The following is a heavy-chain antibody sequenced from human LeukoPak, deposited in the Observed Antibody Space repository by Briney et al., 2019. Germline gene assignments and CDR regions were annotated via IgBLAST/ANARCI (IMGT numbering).Heavy chain of an antibody. V-gene: IGHV3-7*03. D-gene: IGHD3-22*01. Sequence: PGGSLRLSCVDSGFTFSSYWMNWVRQAPGKGLEWVANIKQDGSEKYCVDSVRGRFTISRDNAKNSLYLQMNSLRVEDTAVYYCATDTSGYTAPVDFWGQGTLVTVSS. CDR3: ATDTSGYTAPVDF. CDR1: GFTFSSYW. J-gene: IGHJ4*02. CDR2: IKQDGSEK.